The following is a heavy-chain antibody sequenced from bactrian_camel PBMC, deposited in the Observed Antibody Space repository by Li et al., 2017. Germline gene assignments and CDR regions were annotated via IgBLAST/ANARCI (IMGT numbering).Heavy chain of an antibody. CDR3: AAGTGPTGAKVWGGCWYNY. CDR2: IYAGGGTP. CDR1: GEGFGRYC. J-gene: IGHJ4*01. Sequence: HVQLVESGGGSVQPGGSLRLSCAASGEGFGRYCMAWFRQAPGSEREGVASIYAGGGTPHYADSVKGRFTISLDKATKTLHLQMNSLEVEDTAMYYCAAGTGPTGAKVWGGCWYNYLGQGTQVTVS. D-gene: IGHD3*01. V-gene: IGHV3S1*01.